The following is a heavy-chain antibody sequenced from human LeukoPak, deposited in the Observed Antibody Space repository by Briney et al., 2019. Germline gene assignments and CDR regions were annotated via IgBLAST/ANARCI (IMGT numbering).Heavy chain of an antibody. V-gene: IGHV3-30*18. J-gene: IGHJ6*02. Sequence: GGSLRLSCAASGFTFSSYGMHWVRQAPGKGLEWVAVISYDGSNKYYADSVKGRFTISRDNSKNTLYLQMNSLRAEDTAVYYCAKDLAYGGNSGFDYYYGMDVWGQGTTVTVSS. D-gene: IGHD4-23*01. CDR2: ISYDGSNK. CDR1: GFTFSSYG. CDR3: AKDLAYGGNSGFDYYYGMDV.